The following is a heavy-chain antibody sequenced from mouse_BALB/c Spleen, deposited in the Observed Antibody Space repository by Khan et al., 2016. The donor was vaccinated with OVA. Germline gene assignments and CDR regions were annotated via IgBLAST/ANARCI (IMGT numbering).Heavy chain of an antibody. J-gene: IGHJ2*01. CDR1: GYSFTDYN. Sequence: VRLQQSGPELVKPGASVKVSCKASGYSFTDYNMFWVKQSHGKSLEWIGYIDPYNGGTSYNQKFKGKATLTVDKSSSTAFMHLSSLTSEDSAVFYCARTDYYGSSYDFDYWGQGTTLTVSS. CDR3: ARTDYYGSSYDFDY. CDR2: IDPYNGGT. V-gene: IGHV1S135*01. D-gene: IGHD1-1*01.